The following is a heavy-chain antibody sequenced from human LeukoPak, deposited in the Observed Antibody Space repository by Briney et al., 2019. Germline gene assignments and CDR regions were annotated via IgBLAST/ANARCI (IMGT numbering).Heavy chain of an antibody. J-gene: IGHJ4*02. V-gene: IGHV3-66*01. Sequence: GGSLRLSCAASGFTVSSNYMSWVRQAPGKGLERVSVIYSGGSTYYADSVKGRFTISRDNSKNTLSLQMNSLRAEDTAVYYCARWDYGDYGGFDYWGQGTLVTVSS. CDR2: IYSGGST. CDR1: GFTVSSNY. D-gene: IGHD4-17*01. CDR3: ARWDYGDYGGFDY.